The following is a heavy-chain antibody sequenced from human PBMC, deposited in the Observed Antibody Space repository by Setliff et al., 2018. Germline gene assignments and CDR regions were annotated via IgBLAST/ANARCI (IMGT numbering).Heavy chain of an antibody. CDR3: ARVVGADGIGIDY. Sequence: LGESLKISCRGSGYTFSDYWIGWVRQMPGKGLEWMGIIYPGGSDTRYSPSFQGQVTFSADKSISTAYLQWSSLKASGTATYYCARVVGADGIGIDYWGQGTVVTVSS. CDR1: GYTFSDYW. V-gene: IGHV5-51*01. CDR2: IYPGGSDT. J-gene: IGHJ4*02. D-gene: IGHD2-15*01.